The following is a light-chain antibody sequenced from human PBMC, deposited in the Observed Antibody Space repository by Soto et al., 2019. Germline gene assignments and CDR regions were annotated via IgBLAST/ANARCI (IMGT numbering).Light chain of an antibody. V-gene: IGKV3-15*01. CDR1: ESINNN. CDR3: QQHHKWPLT. CDR2: AAT. Sequence: EIVMTQSPATLSVSPGEGATLSCTASESINNNLAWYQQKPGQAPRLLIYAATTRATGFPARFSGSGSGTEFTLTIRSLQSEDFAVYYCQQHHKWPLTFGGGTKVDI. J-gene: IGKJ4*01.